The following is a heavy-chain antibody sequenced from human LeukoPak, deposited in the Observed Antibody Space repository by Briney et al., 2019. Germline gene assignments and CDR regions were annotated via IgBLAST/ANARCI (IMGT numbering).Heavy chain of an antibody. Sequence: ASETLSLTCTVSGGSISSSSYYWVWIRQPPGKGLEWIGSIYYSGNTYYSPSLRSRVTISVDTSKNQFSLRLSSVTAADTAVYYCARVVGDGYNFYYYHGMDVWGQGTPVTVSS. V-gene: IGHV4-39*01. CDR1: GGSISSSSYY. CDR2: IYYSGNT. D-gene: IGHD5-24*01. J-gene: IGHJ6*02. CDR3: ARVVGDGYNFYYYHGMDV.